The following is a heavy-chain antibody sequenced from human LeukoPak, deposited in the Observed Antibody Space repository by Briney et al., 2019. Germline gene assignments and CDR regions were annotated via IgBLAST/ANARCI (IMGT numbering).Heavy chain of an antibody. Sequence: VKVSCKASGYTFTSYAMHWVRQAPGQRLEWMGWINAGNGNTKYSQKFQGRVTITRDTSASTAYMELSSLRSEDTAVYYCARDPNDYGDPWGMDVWGQGTTVTVSS. V-gene: IGHV1-3*01. D-gene: IGHD4-17*01. CDR3: ARDPNDYGDPWGMDV. CDR1: GYTFTSYA. CDR2: INAGNGNT. J-gene: IGHJ6*02.